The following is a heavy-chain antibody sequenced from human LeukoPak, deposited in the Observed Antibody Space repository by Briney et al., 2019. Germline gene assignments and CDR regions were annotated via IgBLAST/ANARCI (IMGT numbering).Heavy chain of an antibody. V-gene: IGHV3-48*01. CDR1: GFTFSSYS. D-gene: IGHD5-24*01. CDR2: ISETSSFM. CDR3: ARDWNVEMATISYFDY. J-gene: IGHJ4*02. Sequence: AGGSLRLSCAASGFTFSSYSMNWVRQAPGKGLEWISYISETSSFMYYADSVKGRFTISRDNAKNSLYLQMNSLRAEDTAVYYCARDWNVEMATISYFDYWGQGTLVTVSS.